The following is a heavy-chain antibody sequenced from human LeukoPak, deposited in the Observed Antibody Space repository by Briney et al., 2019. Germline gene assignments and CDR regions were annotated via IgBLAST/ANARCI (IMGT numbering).Heavy chain of an antibody. Sequence: GGSLRLSCAASGFPFSTYGMHWVRQAPGKGLEWVAVIWSDGSNKYYADSVKGRFTISRDNAWNSLYLQMNSLRAEDTAVYYCARKENILTGYYDHWGQGTLVTVSS. D-gene: IGHD3-9*01. V-gene: IGHV3-33*01. CDR3: ARKENILTGYYDH. J-gene: IGHJ5*02. CDR1: GFPFSTYG. CDR2: IWSDGSNK.